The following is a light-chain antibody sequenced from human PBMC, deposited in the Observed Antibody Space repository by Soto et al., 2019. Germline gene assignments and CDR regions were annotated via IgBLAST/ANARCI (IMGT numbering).Light chain of an antibody. CDR1: QSVSSSY. CDR3: QPYNNRPLT. J-gene: IGKJ4*01. V-gene: IGKV3-15*01. CDR2: GTS. Sequence: EIVLTQSPGTLSLSPEERATLSCGASQSVSSSYLAWYQQKPGQAPRLLIYGTSTRATCVPTRFSGSRSGAEFTLTINSLQSEDFAVYYCQPYNNRPLTFGGGTKVDIK.